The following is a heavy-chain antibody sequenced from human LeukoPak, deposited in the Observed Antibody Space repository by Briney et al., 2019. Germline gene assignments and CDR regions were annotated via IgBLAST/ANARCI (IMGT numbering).Heavy chain of an antibody. V-gene: IGHV3-66*04. J-gene: IGHJ4*02. CDR1: GFTVSSNY. Sequence: GGSLRLSCAASGFTVSSNYMSWLRQAPGKGLEWVSVIYSGGSTYYADSVKGRFTISRDNSKNTLYLQMNSLRAEDTAVYYCARRDGVYESYYFDYWGQGTLVTVSS. CDR3: ARRDGVYESYYFDY. CDR2: IYSGGST. D-gene: IGHD5/OR15-5a*01.